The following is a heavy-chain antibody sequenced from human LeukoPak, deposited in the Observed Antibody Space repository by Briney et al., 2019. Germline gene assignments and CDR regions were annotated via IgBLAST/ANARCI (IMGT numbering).Heavy chain of an antibody. CDR2: INGDETST. Sequence: GGSLRLSCAASGFTFSSHWMHWARQAPGRGLVWVSRINGDETSTAYADSVKGRFTISRDNAKNTLYLQMNSLRAEDTAVYYCAKDRGGRWLQFVYWGQGTLVTVSS. V-gene: IGHV3-74*01. D-gene: IGHD5-24*01. CDR1: GFTFSSHW. CDR3: AKDRGGRWLQFVY. J-gene: IGHJ4*02.